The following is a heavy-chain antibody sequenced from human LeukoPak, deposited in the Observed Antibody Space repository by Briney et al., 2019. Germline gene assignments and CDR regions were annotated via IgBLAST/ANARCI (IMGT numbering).Heavy chain of an antibody. CDR1: GFTFSNYV. D-gene: IGHD2-2*02. V-gene: IGHV3-23*01. J-gene: IGHJ4*02. Sequence: PGGSLRLSCAPSGFTFSNYVVSWVRQAPGKGLEWVSAISVSGGSTYYAESVKGRFTISRDNSKNTLNLQMNSLRADDTAVYYCAKDRRYCSSTSCYNSGEIDYWGQGILVTVSS. CDR2: ISVSGGST. CDR3: AKDRRYCSSTSCYNSGEIDY.